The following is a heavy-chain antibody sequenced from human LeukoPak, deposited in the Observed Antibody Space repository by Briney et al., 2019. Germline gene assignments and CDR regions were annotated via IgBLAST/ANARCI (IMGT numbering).Heavy chain of an antibody. CDR2: IYSSGST. D-gene: IGHD3-10*01. J-gene: IGHJ5*02. Sequence: SETLSLTCAVSGASVSGSNYYWGWIRQPPGKGLEWIGNIYSSGSTYYNASRQSRVTISIDTSKNQFSLKLSSVTAADTAVYYCARVLTMVRGSQVLYNWFDPWGQGTLVTVSS. CDR3: ARVLTMVRGSQVLYNWFDP. CDR1: GASVSGSNYY. V-gene: IGHV4-39*07.